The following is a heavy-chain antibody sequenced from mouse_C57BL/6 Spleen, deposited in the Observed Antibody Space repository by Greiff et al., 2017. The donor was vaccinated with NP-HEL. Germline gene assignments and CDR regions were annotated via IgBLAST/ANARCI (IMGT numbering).Heavy chain of an antibody. CDR2: ISGGGGNT. Sequence: DVMLVESGGGLVKPGGSLKLSCAASGFTFSSYTMSWVRQTPEKRLEWVATISGGGGNTYYPDSVKGRFTISRDNAKNTLYLQMSSLRSEDTALYYCARHKPYFDDWGHGTTLTVSS. J-gene: IGHJ2*01. CDR1: GFTFSSYT. V-gene: IGHV5-9*01. CDR3: ARHKPYFDD.